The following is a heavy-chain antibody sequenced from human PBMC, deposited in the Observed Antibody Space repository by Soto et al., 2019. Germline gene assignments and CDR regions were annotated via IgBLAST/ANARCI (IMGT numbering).Heavy chain of an antibody. Sequence: GGSLRLFCSASGFNLSNYAMSLVRQAPGEGLEWVSYISTTGSTIYYADSVKGRFTISRDNAKNSLYLQMTSLRAEDTAVYYCARYKGYCSGGSCYYYYYMDVWGKGTTVTVSS. J-gene: IGHJ6*03. CDR3: ARYKGYCSGGSCYYYYYMDV. CDR1: GFNLSNYA. CDR2: ISTTGSTI. D-gene: IGHD2-15*01. V-gene: IGHV3-48*01.